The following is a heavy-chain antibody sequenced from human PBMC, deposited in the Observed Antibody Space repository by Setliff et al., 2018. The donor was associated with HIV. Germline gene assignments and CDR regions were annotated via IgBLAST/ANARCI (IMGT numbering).Heavy chain of an antibody. J-gene: IGHJ6*03. CDR2: ISTTGST. V-gene: IGHV4-61*09. Sequence: PSETLSLTCTVSGDSISSGSYFWIWIRQPAGKGLEWIGHISTTGSTNYNPSLKSRVTISVDTSKNQFSLKLSSVTAADTAVYYCNIYYYYYMDVWGKGTTVTVSS. CDR3: NIYYYYYMDV. CDR1: GDSISSGSYF.